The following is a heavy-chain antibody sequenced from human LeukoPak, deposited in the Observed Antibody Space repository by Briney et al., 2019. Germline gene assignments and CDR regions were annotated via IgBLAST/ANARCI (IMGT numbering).Heavy chain of an antibody. CDR2: ISCYNGDT. CDR3: ARDPSNTSGFYAYFDF. Sequence: ASVTVSCMGSGYTFNHHGISWVRQAPGRGLEWMGWISCYNGDTHYAQKFQGRVTMTTDTSTATAYMEMRSLGSDDTAIYYCARDPSNTSGFYAYFDFWGQGTLVTVSS. CDR1: GYTFNHHG. D-gene: IGHD6-19*01. J-gene: IGHJ4*02. V-gene: IGHV1-18*01.